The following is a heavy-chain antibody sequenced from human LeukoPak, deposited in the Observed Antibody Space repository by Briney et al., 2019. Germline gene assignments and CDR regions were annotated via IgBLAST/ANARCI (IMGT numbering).Heavy chain of an antibody. CDR1: GGSVSSYY. D-gene: IGHD2-2*01. V-gene: IGHV4-59*02. Sequence: SETLSLTCTVSGGSVSSYYWSWIRQPPGKGLEWIGYIYYSGSTNYNPSLKSRVTISVDTSKNQFSLKLSSVTAADTAVYYCARVVVPAVNYYYYMDVWGKGTTVTVSS. J-gene: IGHJ6*03. CDR3: ARVVVPAVNYYYYMDV. CDR2: IYYSGST.